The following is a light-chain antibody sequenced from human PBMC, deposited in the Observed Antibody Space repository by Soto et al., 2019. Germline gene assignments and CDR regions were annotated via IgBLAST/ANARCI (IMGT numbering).Light chain of an antibody. Sequence: QSSLTKPACVSSSPGQSITISCTGTSSDVGGYKFVSWYQHHPGKAPKLMIYEVNNRPSGVSNRFSGSRSGNTASLTISGLQPEDEADYCCLSYTSANTRVFGGGTKVTVL. CDR1: SSDVGGYKF. CDR3: LSYTSANTRV. J-gene: IGLJ3*02. CDR2: EVN. V-gene: IGLV2-14*01.